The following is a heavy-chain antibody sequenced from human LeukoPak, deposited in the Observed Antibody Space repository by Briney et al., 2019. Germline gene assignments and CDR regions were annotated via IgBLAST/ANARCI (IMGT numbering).Heavy chain of an antibody. CDR1: GFTFSSYW. CDR2: INHNGNVN. J-gene: IGHJ4*02. D-gene: IGHD2-15*01. Sequence: GGSLRLSCAASGFTFSSYWMNWARQAPGKGLEWVASINHNGNVNYYVDSVKGRFTISRDNSKSTLCLQMNSLRAEDTAVYYCAKQLGYCSDGSCYFPYWGQGTLVTVSS. V-gene: IGHV3-7*03. CDR3: AKQLGYCSDGSCYFPY.